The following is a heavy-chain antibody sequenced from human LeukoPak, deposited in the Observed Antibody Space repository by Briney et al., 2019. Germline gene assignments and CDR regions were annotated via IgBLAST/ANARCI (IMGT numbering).Heavy chain of an antibody. CDR3: ARIAVAGTYAFDI. V-gene: IGHV3-21*01. Sequence: PGGSLRLSCAASGFTFSSYSMNWVRQAPGKGLEWVSSISSSSSYIYYADSVKGRFTISRDNAKNSLYLQMNSLRAEDTAVYYCARIAVAGTYAFDILGQGTMVTVSS. CDR2: ISSSSSYI. J-gene: IGHJ3*02. D-gene: IGHD6-19*01. CDR1: GFTFSSYS.